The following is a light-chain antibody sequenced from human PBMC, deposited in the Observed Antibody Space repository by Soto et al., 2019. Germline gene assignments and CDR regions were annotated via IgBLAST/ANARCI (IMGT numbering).Light chain of an antibody. CDR3: QQYNNWPYT. CDR1: ESVNSN. J-gene: IGKJ2*01. V-gene: IGKV3-15*01. CDR2: GAS. Sequence: EIVMTQSPATLSVSPGERATLSCRASESVNSNLAWYQQKPGQASRFLIYGASTRATGIPARFSGSGSGTEFTLTISSLQSEDFAVYYCQQYNNWPYTFGQGTKLEIK.